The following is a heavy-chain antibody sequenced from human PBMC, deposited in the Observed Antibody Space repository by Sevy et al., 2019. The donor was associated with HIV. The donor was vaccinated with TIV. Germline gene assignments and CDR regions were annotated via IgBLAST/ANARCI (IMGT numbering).Heavy chain of an antibody. CDR1: GFTFGDYA. Sequence: GGSLRLSCTASGFTFGDYAMSWFRQAPGKGLEWVGFIRSKAYGGTTEYAASVKGRFTISRDDSKSIAYLQMNSLKTGGPAVYYCTRGLRRGGYNFNYWGQGTLVPVSS. V-gene: IGHV3-49*03. D-gene: IGHD5-12*01. CDR3: TRGLRRGGYNFNY. CDR2: IRSKAYGGTT. J-gene: IGHJ4*02.